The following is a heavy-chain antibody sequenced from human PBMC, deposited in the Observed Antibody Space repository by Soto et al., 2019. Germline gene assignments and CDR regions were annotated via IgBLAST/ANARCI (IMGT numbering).Heavy chain of an antibody. CDR1: GFTFSSYA. V-gene: IGHV3-30-3*01. CDR3: ARDGDGDNYPYYFDY. D-gene: IGHD5-12*01. Sequence: GGSLRLSCAASGFTFSSYAMHWVRQAPGKGLEWVAVISYDGSNKYYADSVKGRFTISRDNSKNTLYLQMNSLRAEDTAVYYCARDGDGDNYPYYFDYWGQGTLVTVSS. CDR2: ISYDGSNK. J-gene: IGHJ4*02.